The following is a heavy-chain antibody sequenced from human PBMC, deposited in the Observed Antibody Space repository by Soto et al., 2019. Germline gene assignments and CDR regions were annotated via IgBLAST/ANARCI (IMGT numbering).Heavy chain of an antibody. CDR1: GYTFTSYF. CDR2: VNPSGGST. Sequence: ASVKVSCKASGYTFTSYFMHWVRQAPGQGLEWMGIVNPSGGSTSYAQKIEGRVTMTRDTSTTTFYMELSSLRSDDTAVYYCARLSRANPYYGMDVWGQGTTVTVSS. J-gene: IGHJ6*02. CDR3: ARLSRANPYYGMDV. D-gene: IGHD3-16*02. V-gene: IGHV1-46*01.